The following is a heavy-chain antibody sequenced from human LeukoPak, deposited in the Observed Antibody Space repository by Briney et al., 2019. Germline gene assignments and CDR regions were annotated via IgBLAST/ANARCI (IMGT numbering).Heavy chain of an antibody. CDR1: GFSFSIYA. Sequence: GGSLRLSCAAPGFSFSIYALSWVRQAPGEGLEWVSTLSGSSTSTYYADSVKGRFTISRDNSKNTLYLQMDSLRVEDTAVYYCATARSRVTTIVVVTHAFDSWGQGTLVTVSS. D-gene: IGHD3-22*01. CDR3: ATARSRVTTIVVVTHAFDS. CDR2: LSGSSTST. V-gene: IGHV3-23*01. J-gene: IGHJ4*02.